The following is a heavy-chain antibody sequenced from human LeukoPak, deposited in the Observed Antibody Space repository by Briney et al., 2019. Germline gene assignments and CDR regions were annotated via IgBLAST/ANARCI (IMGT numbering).Heavy chain of an antibody. J-gene: IGHJ5*02. CDR1: GGSISSSSYY. D-gene: IGHD6-13*01. CDR2: IYYSWST. V-gene: IGHV4-39*01. Sequence: SETLSLTCTVSGGSISSSSYYWGWIRQPPGKGLEWIGSIYYSWSTYYNPSLKSRVTISVDTSKNQFSLKLSSVTAADTAVYYCARSSGYSSSGGLNWFDTWGQGTLVTVSS. CDR3: ARSSGYSSSGGLNWFDT.